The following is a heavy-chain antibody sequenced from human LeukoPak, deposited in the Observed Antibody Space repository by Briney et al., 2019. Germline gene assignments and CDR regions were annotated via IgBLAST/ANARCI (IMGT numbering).Heavy chain of an antibody. CDR1: GGSISSYY. Sequence: PSETLSLTCTVSGGSISSYYWSWIRQPPGKGLEWIGYIYYSGSTNYSPSLKSRVTISVDTSKNQFSLKLSSVTAADTAVYYCARARDGYHLYYYGMDVWGQGTTVTVSS. CDR3: ARARDGYHLYYYGMDV. J-gene: IGHJ6*02. D-gene: IGHD5-24*01. V-gene: IGHV4-59*01. CDR2: IYYSGST.